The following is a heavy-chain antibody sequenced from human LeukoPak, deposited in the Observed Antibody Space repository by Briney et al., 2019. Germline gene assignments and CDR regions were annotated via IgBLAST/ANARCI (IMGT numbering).Heavy chain of an antibody. Sequence: GQGLXXXXXXXTXXGTPPYAQGFTGRFVFSLDTSVSTAYLQISSLKAEDTAVYYCAREGNDCSGGSCYSVPFDPWGQGTLVTVSS. CDR3: AREGNDCSGGSCYSVPFDP. V-gene: IGHV7-4-1*02. D-gene: IGHD2-15*01. J-gene: IGHJ5*02. CDR2: XXTXXGTP.